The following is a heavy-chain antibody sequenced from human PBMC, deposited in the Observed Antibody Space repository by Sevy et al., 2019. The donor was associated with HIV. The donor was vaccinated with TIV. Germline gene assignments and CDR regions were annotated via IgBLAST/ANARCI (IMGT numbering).Heavy chain of an antibody. CDR1: GYTLTNYG. CDR3: ARDGYCTNGVCSDV. J-gene: IGHJ6*04. CDR2: ISPYNGDT. Sequence: ASVKVSCKASGYTLTNYGLSWVRQVPGQGLEWMGWISPYNGDTKYAQKFQGRVAMTTDTSTSTVYMELRSLRSDDMAVYDCARDGYCTNGVCSDVWGKGTTVTVSS. D-gene: IGHD2-8*01. V-gene: IGHV1-18*03.